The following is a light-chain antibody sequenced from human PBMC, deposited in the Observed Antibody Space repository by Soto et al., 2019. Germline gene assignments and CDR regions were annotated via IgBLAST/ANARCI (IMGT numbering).Light chain of an antibody. V-gene: IGKV1-5*01. CDR1: QSISMW. Sequence: IQMSQRLSTLSASERDRVTITCRASQSISMWLAWYQQKPGKAPKLLIFDASTLESGVPSKFSGSGSGTEFTLTISSLQPEDFATYYCQQYKTFWTFGQGSNVDIK. CDR3: QQYKTFWT. J-gene: IGKJ1*01. CDR2: DAS.